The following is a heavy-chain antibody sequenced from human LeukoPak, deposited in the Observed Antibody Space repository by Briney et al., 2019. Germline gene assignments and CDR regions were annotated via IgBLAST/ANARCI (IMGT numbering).Heavy chain of an antibody. CDR1: GFTFSSYA. V-gene: IGHV3-23*01. Sequence: PGGSLRLSCAASGFTFSSYAMSWVRQAPGKGLEWVSAISGSGGSTYYADSVKGRFTISRDNSKNTLYLQMNSLRAEDTAVYYCATGYDFWSGYLASDYWGQGTLVTVSS. D-gene: IGHD3-3*01. CDR2: ISGSGGST. CDR3: ATGYDFWSGYLASDY. J-gene: IGHJ4*02.